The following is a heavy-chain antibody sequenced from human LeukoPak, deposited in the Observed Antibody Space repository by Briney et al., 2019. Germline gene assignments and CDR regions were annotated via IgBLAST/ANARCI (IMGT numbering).Heavy chain of an antibody. D-gene: IGHD3-3*01. J-gene: IGHJ4*02. CDR1: GGSISSYY. CDR2: IYYSGST. V-gene: IGHV4-59*01. CDR3: ARGGDFWSGYYSTLESDY. Sequence: SETLSLTCTVSGGSISSYYWSWIRQPPGKGLEWIGYIYYSGSTNYNPSLKSRVTVSVDTSKNQFSLKLSSVTAADTAVYYCARGGDFWSGYYSTLESDYWGQGTLITVSS.